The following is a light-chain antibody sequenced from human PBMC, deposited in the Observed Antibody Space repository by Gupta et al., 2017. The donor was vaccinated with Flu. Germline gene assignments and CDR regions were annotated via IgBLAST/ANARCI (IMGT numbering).Light chain of an antibody. V-gene: IGLV2-14*01. CDR1: SSDVGGYNY. CDR3: SSYTSSRTVV. CDR2: EVT. Sequence: TSSDVGGYNYVSCYQQHPRKAPKLLIYEVTKRPSGVSNRFSGFKSGNTASLTISVLQAGDEADYDCSSYTSSRTVVFGGGTRLTVL. J-gene: IGLJ3*02.